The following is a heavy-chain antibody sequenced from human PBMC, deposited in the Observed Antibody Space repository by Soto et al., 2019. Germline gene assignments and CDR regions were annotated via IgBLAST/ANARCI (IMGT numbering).Heavy chain of an antibody. CDR2: ISYDGSNK. CDR3: AKVDMGSGYYIDY. Sequence: QVQLVESGGGVVQPGRSLRLSCAASGFTFSSYGMHWVRQAPGKGLEWVAVISYDGSNKYYADSVKGRFTISRDNSKNRLYLQMNSLRAEDTAVYYCAKVDMGSGYYIDYWGQGTLVTVSS. D-gene: IGHD3-22*01. J-gene: IGHJ4*02. CDR1: GFTFSSYG. V-gene: IGHV3-30*18.